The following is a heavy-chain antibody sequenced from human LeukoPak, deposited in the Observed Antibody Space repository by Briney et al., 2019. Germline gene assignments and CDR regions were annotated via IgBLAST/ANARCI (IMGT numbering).Heavy chain of an antibody. D-gene: IGHD1-26*01. J-gene: IGHJ4*02. CDR1: GGSISSGSYY. CDR2: IYTSGST. V-gene: IGHV4-61*02. Sequence: SETLSLTCTVSGGSISSGSYYWSWIRQPAGKGLEWIGRIYTSGSTNYNPSLKSRVTISVDTSKNQFSLKLSSVTAADTAVYYCARDRGSQPFIDYWGQGTLVTVSS. CDR3: ARDRGSQPFIDY.